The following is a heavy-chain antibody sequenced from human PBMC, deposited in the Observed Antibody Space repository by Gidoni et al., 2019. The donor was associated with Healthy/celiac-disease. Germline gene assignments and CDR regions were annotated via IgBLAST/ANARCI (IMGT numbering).Heavy chain of an antibody. CDR2: IGTDGDT. CDR1: GLTFGSYD. V-gene: IGHV3-13*01. J-gene: IGHJ4*02. Sequence: EVQLVESGGGLVKPGGSLSLSCAASGLTFGSYDMHWVRQATGKGLEWVSAIGTDGDTYYPVSVNGRFTISRENAKNSLYLQMNSLRAGDTAVYYCARGTDYGDYVYDYWGQGTLVTVSS. D-gene: IGHD4-17*01. CDR3: ARGTDYGDYVYDY.